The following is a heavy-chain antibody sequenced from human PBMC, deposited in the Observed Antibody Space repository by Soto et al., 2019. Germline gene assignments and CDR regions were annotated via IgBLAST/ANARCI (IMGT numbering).Heavy chain of an antibody. CDR3: ARGRYCLTGRCFPNWFDS. J-gene: IGHJ5*01. Sequence: QVQLLESGPGLVKPSQTLSLTCSVSGDSISNLDYFWAWIRQPPGQALEYIGYIYKSATTYYNPSFGRRVAISVDTSKSQFSLNVTSVTAADTAVYFCARGRYCLTGRCFPNWFDSWGQGALVTVSS. CDR1: GDSISNLDYF. V-gene: IGHV4-30-4*01. D-gene: IGHD7-27*01. CDR2: IYKSATT.